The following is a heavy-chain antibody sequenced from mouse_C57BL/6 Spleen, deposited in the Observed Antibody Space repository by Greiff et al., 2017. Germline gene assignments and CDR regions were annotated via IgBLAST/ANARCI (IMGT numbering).Heavy chain of an antibody. Sequence: ESGPGLVKPSQSLSLTCSVTGYSITSGYYWNWIRQFPGNKLEWMGYISYDGSNNYNPSLKNRISITRDTSKNQFFLKLNSVTTEDTATYYCARDPIYYYGSSYWYFDVWGTGTTVTVSS. V-gene: IGHV3-6*01. D-gene: IGHD1-1*01. CDR2: ISYDGSN. CDR1: GYSITSGYY. J-gene: IGHJ1*03. CDR3: ARDPIYYYGSSYWYFDV.